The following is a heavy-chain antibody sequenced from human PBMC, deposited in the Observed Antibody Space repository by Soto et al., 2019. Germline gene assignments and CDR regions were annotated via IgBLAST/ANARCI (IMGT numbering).Heavy chain of an antibody. CDR1: GYTFTRFH. V-gene: IGHV1-18*01. D-gene: IGHD6-19*01. Sequence: QVQLVQSGAEVKKPGSSVKVSCKASGYTFTRFHIGWVRQAPGQGLEFMGWISDFHGRTNYAQKFQGRVTMTTDTPTSTAYMELRSLRSDDTAVYYCAGLYASGWPRSYFDYWGHGTLVTVSS. CDR3: AGLYASGWPRSYFDY. CDR2: ISDFHGRT. J-gene: IGHJ4*01.